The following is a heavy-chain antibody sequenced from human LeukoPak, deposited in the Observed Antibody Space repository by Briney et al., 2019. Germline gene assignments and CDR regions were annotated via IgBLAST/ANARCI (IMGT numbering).Heavy chain of an antibody. Sequence: SETLSLTCTVSGGSISSYYWSWIRQPAGKGLEWIGRIYTSGSTTYNPSLKSRVTMSVDTSKSQFSLKLSSVTAADTAVYYCARAGQWLERNWFDPWGQGTLVTVSS. D-gene: IGHD6-19*01. CDR3: ARAGQWLERNWFDP. J-gene: IGHJ5*02. CDR1: GGSISSYY. CDR2: IYTSGST. V-gene: IGHV4-4*07.